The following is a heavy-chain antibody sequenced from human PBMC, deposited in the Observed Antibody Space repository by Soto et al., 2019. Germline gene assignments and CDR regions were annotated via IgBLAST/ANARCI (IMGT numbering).Heavy chain of an antibody. Sequence: ASETLSLTCTVSGGSISSSSYYWGWIRQPPGKGLEWIGSIYYSGSTYYNPSLKSRVTISVDTSKNQFSLKLSSVTAADTAVYYCARRLVVGATTGFDYWGQGTLVTVSS. CDR1: GGSISSSSYY. CDR3: ARRLVVGATTGFDY. D-gene: IGHD1-26*01. V-gene: IGHV4-39*01. CDR2: IYYSGST. J-gene: IGHJ4*02.